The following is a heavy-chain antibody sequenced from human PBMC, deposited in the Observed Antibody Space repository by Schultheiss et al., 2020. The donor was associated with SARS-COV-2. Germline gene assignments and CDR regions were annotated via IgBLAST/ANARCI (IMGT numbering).Heavy chain of an antibody. CDR2: INHSGST. D-gene: IGHD6-13*01. V-gene: IGHV4-34*01. CDR1: GGSFSGYY. J-gene: IGHJ1*01. Sequence: SETLSLTCAVYGGSFSGYYWGWIRQPPGKGLEWIGEINHSGSTNYNPSLKSRVTISVDTSKNQFSLKLSSVTAADTAVYYCARLGAAAVGFQHWGQGTLVTVSS. CDR3: ARLGAAAVGFQH.